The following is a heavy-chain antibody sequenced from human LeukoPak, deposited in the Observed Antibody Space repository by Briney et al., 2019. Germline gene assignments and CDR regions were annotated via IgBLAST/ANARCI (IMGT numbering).Heavy chain of an antibody. CDR1: GFIFSPYA. D-gene: IGHD6-13*01. J-gene: IGHJ4*02. CDR2: ISSEGKTT. CDR3: VKDRWVDH. Sequence: GSLRLSCSASGFIFSPYAMHWVRQAPGKGLEYVSSISSEGKTTYYADSVKGRFTISRDNSKNTLYLQMSSLRPEDTAVFYCVKDRWVDHWGQGTLVTVSS. V-gene: IGHV3-64D*06.